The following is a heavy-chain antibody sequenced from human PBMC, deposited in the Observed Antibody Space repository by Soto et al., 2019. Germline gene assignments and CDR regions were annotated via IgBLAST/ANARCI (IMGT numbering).Heavy chain of an antibody. CDR3: ASLQFTDWFDP. J-gene: IGHJ5*02. Sequence: SETLSLTCTVSGGSISSSSYYWGWIRQPPGKGLEWVGSVYYSGSTYYNPSLKSRFTISVDTSKSQFSLKLSSVTAADTAVYYCASLQFTDWFDPWGQGTLVTVSS. CDR2: VYYSGST. V-gene: IGHV4-39*01. CDR1: GGSISSSSYY. D-gene: IGHD1-1*01.